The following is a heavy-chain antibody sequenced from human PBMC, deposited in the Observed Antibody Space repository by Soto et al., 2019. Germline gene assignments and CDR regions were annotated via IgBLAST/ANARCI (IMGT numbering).Heavy chain of an antibody. CDR3: SSGLARDRRGSTYDFDD. CDR1: GYTFTSYD. J-gene: IGHJ4*01. V-gene: IGHV1-8*01. CDR2: MNPNSGNT. Sequence: ASVKVSCKASGYTFTSYDINWVRQATGQGLEWMGWMNPNSGNTGYAQKFQGRVSMTRTSSISTAYRELSSLTSGVSALYYRSSGLARDRRGSTYDFDDRG.